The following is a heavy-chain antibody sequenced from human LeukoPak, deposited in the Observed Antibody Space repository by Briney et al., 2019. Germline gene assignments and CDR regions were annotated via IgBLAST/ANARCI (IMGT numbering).Heavy chain of an antibody. CDR3: ARRRGVGATLFDY. D-gene: IGHD1-26*01. CDR1: GGSISSYY. V-gene: IGHV4-59*01. Sequence: PSETLSLTCTVSGGSISSYYWSWIRQPPGKGLEWIGYIYYSGSTNYNPSLKSRVTISVDTSKNQFKLSSVTAADTAVYYCARRRGVGATLFDYWGQGTLVTVSS. J-gene: IGHJ4*02. CDR2: IYYSGST.